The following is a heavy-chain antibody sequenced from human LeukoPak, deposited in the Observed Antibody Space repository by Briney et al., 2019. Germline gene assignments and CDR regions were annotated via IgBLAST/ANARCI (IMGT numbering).Heavy chain of an antibody. Sequence: GGSLRLSCAASGFIFSSYSMNWVRQAPGKGLEWVSYISSSSSTIYYADSVKGRFTISRDNSKNTLYLQMNNLRVEDTAVYYCARVLHKRNYDSSAYYGYWGQGTLVTVSS. CDR3: ARVLHKRNYDSSAYYGY. J-gene: IGHJ4*02. V-gene: IGHV3-48*01. CDR2: ISSSSSTI. CDR1: GFIFSSYS. D-gene: IGHD3-22*01.